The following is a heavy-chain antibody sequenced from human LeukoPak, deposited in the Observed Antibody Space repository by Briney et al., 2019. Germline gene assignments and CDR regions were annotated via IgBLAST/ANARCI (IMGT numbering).Heavy chain of an antibody. V-gene: IGHV3-30*02. D-gene: IGHD3-22*01. CDR3: AKGGGYLLEPLYYFDY. Sequence: GGSLRLSCAASGFTFSSYGMHWVRQAPGKGLEWVAFIRYDGSNKYYADSVKGRFTISRDNSKNTLHLQMNSLRAEDTAVYYCAKGGGYLLEPLYYFDYWGQGTLVTVSS. CDR2: IRYDGSNK. CDR1: GFTFSSYG. J-gene: IGHJ4*02.